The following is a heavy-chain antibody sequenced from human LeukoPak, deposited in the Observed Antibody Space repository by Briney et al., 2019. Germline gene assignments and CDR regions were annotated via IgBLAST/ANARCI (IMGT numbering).Heavy chain of an antibody. Sequence: GASVKVSCKASGYTFTGYYMHWVRQAPGQGLEWMGRINPNSGGTNYAQKFQGRVTMTRDTSISTAYMELSRLRSDDTAGYYCARHESGSTSPHSYYYYIDVWAEETRVTVSS. CDR1: GYTFTGYY. CDR3: ARHESGSTSPHSYYYYIDV. D-gene: IGHD2-2*01. V-gene: IGHV1-2*06. J-gene: IGHJ6*03. CDR2: INPNSGGT.